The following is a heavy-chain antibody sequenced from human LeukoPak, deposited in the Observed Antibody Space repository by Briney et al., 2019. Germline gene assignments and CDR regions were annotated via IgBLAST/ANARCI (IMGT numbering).Heavy chain of an antibody. CDR1: GFTFSSYA. CDR3: ARGGVYSGYDKLWDY. Sequence: GGSLRLSCAASGFTFSSYAMHWVRQAPGKGLEYVSAISSNGGSTYYANSVKGRFTISRDNSKNTLYLQMGSLRAEDMAVYYCARGGVYSGYDKLWDYWGQGTLVTVSS. J-gene: IGHJ4*02. V-gene: IGHV3-64*01. D-gene: IGHD5-12*01. CDR2: ISSNGGST.